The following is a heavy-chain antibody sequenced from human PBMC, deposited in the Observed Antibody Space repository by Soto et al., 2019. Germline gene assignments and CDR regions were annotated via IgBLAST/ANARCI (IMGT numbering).Heavy chain of an antibody. D-gene: IGHD3-3*01. Sequence: EVQLLESGGGWVQPGGSLRLSCAASGVTFSSYAMIWVRQAPGKGLEWVSVISVSGSTTSHADFVEGRFTISRDNSKNTLYLQMNSLRAEDTAVYYCVKDTSTWASTYFDYWGQGTLVTVSS. CDR2: ISVSGSTT. CDR1: GVTFSSYA. CDR3: VKDTSTWASTYFDY. V-gene: IGHV3-23*01. J-gene: IGHJ4*02.